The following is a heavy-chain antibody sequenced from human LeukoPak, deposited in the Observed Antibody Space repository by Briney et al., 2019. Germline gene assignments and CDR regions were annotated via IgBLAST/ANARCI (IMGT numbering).Heavy chain of an antibody. J-gene: IGHJ4*02. CDR2: ISVGSDVI. CDR1: GLTFSNSA. Sequence: EGSLRLSCAVSGLTFSNSAMSWVRQAPGKGLEWVSAISVGSDVIYYADSVKGRFAISRDNSKHTVYLQMDSLRAEDTAVYYCAKSHVSTATGTGRYFDYWGQGTLVTVSS. CDR3: AKSHVSTATGTGRYFDY. V-gene: IGHV3-23*01. D-gene: IGHD3-9*01.